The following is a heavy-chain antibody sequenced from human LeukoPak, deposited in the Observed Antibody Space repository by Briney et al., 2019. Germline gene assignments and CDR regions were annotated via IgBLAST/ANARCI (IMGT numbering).Heavy chain of an antibody. CDR2: ITSTSTYI. V-gene: IGHV3-21*04. J-gene: IGHJ5*02. D-gene: IGHD1-7*01. CDR1: GFPFSTYS. CDR3: AKDLTGTRANWFDP. Sequence: PGGSLRLSCAASGFPFSTYSIHWVRQAPGKGLEWVASITSTSTYIYYADSVKGRFTISRDNAHNLLYLQMNSLRAEDTAVYYCAKDLTGTRANWFDPWGQGTLVTVSS.